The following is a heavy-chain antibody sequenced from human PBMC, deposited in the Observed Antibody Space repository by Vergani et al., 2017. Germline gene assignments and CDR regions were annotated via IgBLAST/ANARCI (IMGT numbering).Heavy chain of an antibody. Sequence: EVQLLESGGALVQPGKSLRLSCAASGFIFSSYAMTWVRQAPGKGLEWVSSVSASDGNTYYADSVKGRFTISRDDSKNTVYLQINSLRAEDTAFYYCADLYGDDGFSPFWGQGTLVTVSS. J-gene: IGHJ4*02. D-gene: IGHD2-21*01. CDR3: ADLYGDDGFSPF. CDR2: VSASDGNT. V-gene: IGHV3-23*01. CDR1: GFIFSSYA.